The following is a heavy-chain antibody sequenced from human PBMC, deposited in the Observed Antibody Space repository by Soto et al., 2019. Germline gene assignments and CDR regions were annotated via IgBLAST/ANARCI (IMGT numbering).Heavy chain of an antibody. V-gene: IGHV5-51*01. CDR3: ARHPLAVYEQWLVNGGYYFDY. Sequence: GESLKISCKGSGYSFTSYWIGWVRQMPGKGLEWMGIIYPGDSDTRYSPSFQGQVTISADKSISTAYLQWSSLKASDTATYYCARHPLAVYEQWLVNGGYYFDYWGQGTLVTVSS. D-gene: IGHD6-19*01. CDR1: GYSFTSYW. J-gene: IGHJ4*02. CDR2: IYPGDSDT.